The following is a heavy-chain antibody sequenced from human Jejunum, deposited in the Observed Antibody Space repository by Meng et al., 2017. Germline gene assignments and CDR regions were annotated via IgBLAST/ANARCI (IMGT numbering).Heavy chain of an antibody. D-gene: IGHD1-1*01. CDR3: ARVNWTSSYWYFDL. Sequence: QVHLRQGGAGLVKPSQTRSPTWTVSGASMSSCNYYWTWIRQHPGKGLEWIGYIYYSGSTYYNPSLQSLVTISIDMSENQFSLKLTSVTAADTAVYYCARVNWTSSYWYFDLWGRGTLVTVSS. V-gene: IGHV4-31*01. CDR1: GASMSSCNYY. J-gene: IGHJ2*01. CDR2: IYYSGST.